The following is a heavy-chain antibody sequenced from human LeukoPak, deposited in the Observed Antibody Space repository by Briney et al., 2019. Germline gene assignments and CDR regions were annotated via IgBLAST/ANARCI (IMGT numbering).Heavy chain of an antibody. CDR2: ISGRGSDI. Sequence: GGSLRLSCTASGFTFSDYYMNWIRQAPGKGLECVSYISGRGSDIYYADSVKGRFTISRDNAKNSLYLQMNSLRAEDTAVYYCARSSKGGNSALIDYWGQGTLVTVSS. V-gene: IGHV3-11*01. CDR3: ARSSKGGNSALIDY. D-gene: IGHD4-23*01. J-gene: IGHJ4*02. CDR1: GFTFSDYY.